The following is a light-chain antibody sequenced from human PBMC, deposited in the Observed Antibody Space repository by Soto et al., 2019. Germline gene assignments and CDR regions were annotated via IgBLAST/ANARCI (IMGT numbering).Light chain of an antibody. CDR1: QSVSSSY. Sequence: EIVLTQSPGTLSLSPGERATLSCRASQSVSSSYLAWYQQKPGQAPRPLIYGASSRAIGIPDRFSGSESGTDFSLTIRRLEPEEFAVYYCQQYGSSPWTFGQGTKVEIK. V-gene: IGKV3-20*01. CDR2: GAS. J-gene: IGKJ1*01. CDR3: QQYGSSPWT.